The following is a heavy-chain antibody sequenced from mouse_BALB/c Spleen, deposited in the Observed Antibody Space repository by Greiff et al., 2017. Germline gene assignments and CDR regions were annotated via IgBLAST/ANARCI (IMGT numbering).Heavy chain of an antibody. CDR1: GYTFTSYV. CDR2: INPYNDGT. J-gene: IGHJ4*01. CDR3: ARHVDSSGYEDYAMDY. D-gene: IGHD3-2*01. Sequence: VQLQQSGPELVKPGASVKMSCKASGYTFTSYVMHWVKQKPGQGLEWIGYINPYNDGTKYNEKFKGKATLTSDKSSSTAYMELSSLTSEDSAVYYCARHVDSSGYEDYAMDYWGQGTSVTVSS. V-gene: IGHV1-14*01.